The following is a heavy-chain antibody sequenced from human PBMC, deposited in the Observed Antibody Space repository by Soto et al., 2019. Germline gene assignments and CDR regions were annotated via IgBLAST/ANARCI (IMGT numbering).Heavy chain of an antibody. D-gene: IGHD3-22*01. Sequence: SETLSLTCAVSGYSISSGYYWGWIRQPPGKGLEWIGSIYHSGSTYYNPSLKSRVTISVDTSKNQFSLKLSSVTAADTAVYYCVRDQDYYDSSGQGGGAFDIWGQGTMVTVSS. V-gene: IGHV4-38-2*02. J-gene: IGHJ3*02. CDR3: VRDQDYYDSSGQGGGAFDI. CDR1: GYSISSGYY. CDR2: IYHSGST.